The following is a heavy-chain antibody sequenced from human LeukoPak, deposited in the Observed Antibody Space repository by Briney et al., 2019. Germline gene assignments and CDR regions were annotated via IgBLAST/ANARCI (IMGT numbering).Heavy chain of an antibody. CDR3: ARDYSSSWYLPSPIDY. D-gene: IGHD6-13*01. CDR1: GFTFSSYW. Sequence: GGSLRLSCAASGFTFSSYWMSWVRQAPGKGLEWVANIKQDGSEKYYVDSVKGRFTISRDNAKNSLYLQMNSLRAEDTAAYYCARDYSSSWYLPSPIDYWGQGTLVTVSS. V-gene: IGHV3-7*03. CDR2: IKQDGSEK. J-gene: IGHJ4*02.